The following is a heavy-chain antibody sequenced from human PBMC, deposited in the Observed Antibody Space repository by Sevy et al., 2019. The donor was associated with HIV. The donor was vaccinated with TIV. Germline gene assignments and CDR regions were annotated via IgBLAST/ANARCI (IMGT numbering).Heavy chain of an antibody. Sequence: SESLSLTCTVSGDSISSYYWSWIRQPPGKGLEWIAYIYYSGSTNYNPSLKSRVAISKDTSKNQFSLKLSSVTAADTAVYYCARALQDYYYGMDVWGQGTTVTVSS. CDR3: ARALQDYYYGMDV. J-gene: IGHJ6*02. CDR2: IYYSGST. CDR1: GDSISSYY. V-gene: IGHV4-59*01.